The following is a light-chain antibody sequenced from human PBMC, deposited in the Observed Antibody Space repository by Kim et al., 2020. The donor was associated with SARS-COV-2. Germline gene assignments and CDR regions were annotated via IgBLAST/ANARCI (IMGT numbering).Light chain of an antibody. CDR2: AAS. CDR3: QQSYSTLGIT. V-gene: IGKV1-39*01. CDR1: QSISSY. J-gene: IGKJ3*01. Sequence: SVGDRVTITCRASQSISSYLNWYQQKPGKAPKLLIYAASSLQSGVPSRFSGSGSGTDFTLTISSLQPEDFATYYCQQSYSTLGITFGPGTKVDIK.